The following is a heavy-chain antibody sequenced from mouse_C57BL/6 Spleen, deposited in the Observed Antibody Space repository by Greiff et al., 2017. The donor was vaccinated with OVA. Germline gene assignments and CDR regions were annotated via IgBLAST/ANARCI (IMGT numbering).Heavy chain of an antibody. CDR3: ARGKLDWYFDV. CDR1: GYAFTNYL. J-gene: IGHJ1*03. CDR2: INPGSGGT. V-gene: IGHV1-54*01. Sequence: QVQLQQSGAELVRPGTSVKVSCKASGYAFTNYLIEWVKQRPGQGLEWIGVINPGSGGTNYNEKFKGKATLTADKSSSTAYMQLSSLTSEDSAVYFCARGKLDWYFDVWGTGTTVTVSS.